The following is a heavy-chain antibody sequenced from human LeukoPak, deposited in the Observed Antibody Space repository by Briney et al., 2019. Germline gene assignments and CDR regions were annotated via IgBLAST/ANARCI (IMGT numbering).Heavy chain of an antibody. CDR2: IYYSGST. D-gene: IGHD3-22*01. V-gene: IGHV4-39*01. CDR3: ARLGTDYDSSGYYPALDY. Sequence: TSETLSLTCTVSGGSISSSSYYWGWIRQPPGKGLEWIGSIYYSGSTYYNPSLKSRVTISVDTSKNQLSLKLSSVTAADTAVYYCARLGTDYDSSGYYPALDYWGQGTLVTVSS. CDR1: GGSISSSSYY. J-gene: IGHJ4*02.